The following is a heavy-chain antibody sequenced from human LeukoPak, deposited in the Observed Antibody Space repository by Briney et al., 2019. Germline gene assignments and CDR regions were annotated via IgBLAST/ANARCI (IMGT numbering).Heavy chain of an antibody. D-gene: IGHD3-10*01. CDR3: AKADGSYKTLIDY. V-gene: IGHV3-23*01. CDR1: GFTFSSYA. Sequence: GGSLRLSCAASGFTFSSYAMNWVRQAPGKGLEWVSTISASGGSTYYFVKGRFTISRDNSKNTLYLQMNSLRAEDTAVYYCAKADGSYKTLIDYWGQGTLVTVSS. CDR2: ISASGGST. J-gene: IGHJ4*02.